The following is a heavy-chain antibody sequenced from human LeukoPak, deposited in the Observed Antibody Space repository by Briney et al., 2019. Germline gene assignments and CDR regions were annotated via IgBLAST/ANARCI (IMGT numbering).Heavy chain of an antibody. Sequence: SQTLSLTCTVSGGSISRVGYYWSWTRQHPGKGLEWIGYIYYSGSTYYNPSLKSRVTISVDTSKNQFSLKLSSVTAADTAVYYCARDLGYADYWGQGTLVTVSS. V-gene: IGHV4-31*03. J-gene: IGHJ4*02. CDR1: GGSISRVGYY. CDR3: ARDLGYADY. D-gene: IGHD1-1*01. CDR2: IYYSGST.